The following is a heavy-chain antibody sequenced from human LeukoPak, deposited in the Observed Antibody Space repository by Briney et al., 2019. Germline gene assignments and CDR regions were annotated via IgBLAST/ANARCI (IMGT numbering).Heavy chain of an antibody. CDR2: IRQDGSDK. J-gene: IGHJ4*02. CDR1: GFTFSRCW. D-gene: IGHD1-1*01. Sequence: GGSLRLSCAASGFTFSRCWMSWVRQAPGKGLEWVANIRQDGSDKYYVDSVKGRFTISRDNAKNSLYLQMNSLRAEDTAIYYCARDGGTGIPFDYWGQGTLVTVSS. CDR3: ARDGGTGIPFDY. V-gene: IGHV3-7*01.